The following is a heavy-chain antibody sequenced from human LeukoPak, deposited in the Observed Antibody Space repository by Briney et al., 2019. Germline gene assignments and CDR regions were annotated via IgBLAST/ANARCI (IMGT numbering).Heavy chain of an antibody. CDR3: VRDSEGPYYDFWSGP. Sequence: GGSLRLSCAASGLTFSTYSMNWVRQAPGKGLEWVANIKQDGSAKYYVDSVKGRFTISRDNARNSLYLQMNSLRAEDTAVYYCVRDSEGPYYDFWSGPWGQGTLVTVSS. CDR1: GLTFSTYS. J-gene: IGHJ5*02. D-gene: IGHD3-3*01. CDR2: IKQDGSAK. V-gene: IGHV3-7*01.